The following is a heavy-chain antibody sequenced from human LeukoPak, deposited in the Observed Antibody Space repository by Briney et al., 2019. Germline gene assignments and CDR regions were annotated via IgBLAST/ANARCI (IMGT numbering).Heavy chain of an antibody. Sequence: SETLSLACTVSGASVSGSAYYWGWIRQPPGKGLEWIGNIYYSGSTYYNASLETRVTISIDTSKNQFSLKLNSVTAADTAMYYCVKSGGYGLIDYWGQGTLVTVSS. V-gene: IGHV4-39*01. CDR3: VKSGGYGLIDY. D-gene: IGHD1-26*01. CDR2: IYYSGST. J-gene: IGHJ4*02. CDR1: GASVSGSAYY.